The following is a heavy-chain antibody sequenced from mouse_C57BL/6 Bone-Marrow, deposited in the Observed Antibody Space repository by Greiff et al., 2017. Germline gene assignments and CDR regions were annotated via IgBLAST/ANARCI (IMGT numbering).Heavy chain of an antibody. D-gene: IGHD4-1*01. V-gene: IGHV1-39*01. J-gene: IGHJ3*01. CDR3: ALAGTAWFAY. CDR2: INPNYGTT. CDR1: GYSFTDYN. Sequence: LQESGPELVKPGASVKISCKASGYSFTDYNMNWVKQSNGKSLEWIGVINPNYGTTSYNQKFKGKATLTVDQSSSTAYMQLNSLTSEDSAVYDFALAGTAWFAYWGQGTLVTVSA.